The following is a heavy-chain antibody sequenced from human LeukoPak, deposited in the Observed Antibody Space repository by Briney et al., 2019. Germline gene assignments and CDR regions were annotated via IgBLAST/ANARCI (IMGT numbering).Heavy chain of an antibody. CDR1: GFTFSSYG. CDR3: ARVGLRRGYSYGPDYNWFDP. CDR2: IYYSGST. J-gene: IGHJ5*02. Sequence: GSLRLSCAASGFTFSSYGMNWVRQAPGKGLEWIGYIYYSGSTNYNPSLKSRVTISVDTSKNQFSLKLSSVTAADTAVYYCARVGLRRGYSYGPDYNWFDPWGQGTLVTVSS. D-gene: IGHD5-18*01. V-gene: IGHV4-59*08.